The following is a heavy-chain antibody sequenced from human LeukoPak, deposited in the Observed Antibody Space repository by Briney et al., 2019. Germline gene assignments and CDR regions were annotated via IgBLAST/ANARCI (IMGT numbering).Heavy chain of an antibody. CDR1: GYTFTSYG. Sequence: ASVKVSCKASGYTFTSYGISWVRQAPGQGPEWMGWISAYNGNTNYAQKLQGRVTMTTDTSTSTAYMELRSLRSDDTAVYYCARTIPSYYYDSSGFSIFDYWGQGTLVTVSS. D-gene: IGHD3-22*01. J-gene: IGHJ4*02. V-gene: IGHV1-18*01. CDR3: ARTIPSYYYDSSGFSIFDY. CDR2: ISAYNGNT.